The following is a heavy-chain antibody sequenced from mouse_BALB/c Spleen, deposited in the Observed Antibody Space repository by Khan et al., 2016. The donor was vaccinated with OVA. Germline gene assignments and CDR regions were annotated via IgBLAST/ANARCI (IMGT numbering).Heavy chain of an antibody. CDR3: ARPPYFSYTLHY. CDR1: GYTFTNYG. Sequence: QIQLVQSGPELKKPGETVKISCKASGYTFTNYGMNWVKQSPGKALKWMGWINTYTGEPTYADDFKGRFAFSLETSATTAYLQINNLKNEDTATYFCARPPYFSYTLHYWGQGTSVTVSS. J-gene: IGHJ4*01. CDR2: INTYTGEP. V-gene: IGHV9-3-1*01. D-gene: IGHD2-10*01.